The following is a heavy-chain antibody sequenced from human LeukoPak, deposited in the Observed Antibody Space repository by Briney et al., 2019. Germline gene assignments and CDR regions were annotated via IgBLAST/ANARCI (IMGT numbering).Heavy chain of an antibody. CDR1: GGSISSGGYY. D-gene: IGHD1-20*01. V-gene: IGHV4-30-2*01. CDR3: ARAPITGTLDP. Sequence: SETLSLTCTVSGGSISSGGYYWSWIRQPPGEGLEWIGYIYHSGSTYYNPSLKSRVTISVDRSKNQFSLKLSSVTAADTAVYYCARAPITGTLDPWGQGTLVTVSS. CDR2: IYHSGST. J-gene: IGHJ5*02.